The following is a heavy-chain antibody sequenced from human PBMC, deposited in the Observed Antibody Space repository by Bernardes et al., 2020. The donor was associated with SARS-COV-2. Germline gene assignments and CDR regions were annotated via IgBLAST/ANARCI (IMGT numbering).Heavy chain of an antibody. CDR2: IYYSGST. J-gene: IGHJ6*03. CDR1: GGSISSSSYY. CDR3: ARDDAKYTYYDFWSQRGYMDV. Sequence: TLSLTCTVSGGSISSSSYYWGWIRQPPGKGLEWIGSIYYSGSTYYNPSLKSRVTISVDTSKNQFSLKLSSVTAADTAVYYCARDDAKYTYYDFWSQRGYMDVWGKGTTVTVSS. D-gene: IGHD3-3*01. V-gene: IGHV4-39*07.